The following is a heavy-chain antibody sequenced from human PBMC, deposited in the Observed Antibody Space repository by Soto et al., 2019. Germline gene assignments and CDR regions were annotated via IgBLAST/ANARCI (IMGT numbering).Heavy chain of an antibody. CDR2: ISSSSSYT. D-gene: IGHD4-17*01. Sequence: GGSLRLSCAASGFTFSDYYMSWIRQAPGKGLEWVSYISSSSSYTNYADSVKGRFTISRDNAKNSLYLQMNSLRAEDTAVYYCARDRRTVTTSYGMDVWGQGTTVTVSS. CDR1: GFTFSDYY. V-gene: IGHV3-11*06. CDR3: ARDRRTVTTSYGMDV. J-gene: IGHJ6*02.